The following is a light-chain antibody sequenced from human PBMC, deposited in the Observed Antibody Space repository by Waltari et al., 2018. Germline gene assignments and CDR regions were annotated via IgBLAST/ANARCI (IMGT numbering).Light chain of an antibody. CDR1: QSVGTY. V-gene: IGKV3-11*01. CDR2: DAS. J-gene: IGKJ4*01. Sequence: EIVLTQSPDILSFSPGERATLSCRASQSVGTYLAWYQQRPGQSPRLLIYDASYRATGIPARFSGSGSETDFTLTISSLQPEDFAVYYCQQRRNWPLTCGGGTRVQI. CDR3: QQRRNWPLT.